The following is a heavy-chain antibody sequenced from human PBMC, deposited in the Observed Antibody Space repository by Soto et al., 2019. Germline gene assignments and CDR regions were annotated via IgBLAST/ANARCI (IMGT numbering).Heavy chain of an antibody. CDR2: INTGNGNT. CDR3: ARRASRHFDY. V-gene: IGHV1-3*04. CDR1: GYTFNLHA. Sequence: GASVKVSCKASGYTFNLHAIHWVRQAPGQRLEWMGYINTGNGNTKYSDHVQARITITRDNSATTAYLELRSLTFEDTAVYYCARRASRHFDYWGQGTLVTVSS. D-gene: IGHD6-13*01. J-gene: IGHJ4*02.